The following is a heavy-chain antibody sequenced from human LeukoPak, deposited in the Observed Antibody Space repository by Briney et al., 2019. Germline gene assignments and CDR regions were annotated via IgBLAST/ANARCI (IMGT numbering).Heavy chain of an antibody. Sequence: GGSLRLSCAASGFTFSSYAMSWVRQAPGKGLEWVSAISGSGGSTYYADSVKGRFTISRDNSKNTLYLQMNSLRAEDTAVYYCAKDGGYCSSTSCYNGNWFDYWGPGNPGHRLL. CDR2: ISGSGGST. J-gene: IGHJ4*02. CDR3: AKDGGYCSSTSCYNGNWFDY. V-gene: IGHV3-23*01. CDR1: GFTFSSYA. D-gene: IGHD2-2*02.